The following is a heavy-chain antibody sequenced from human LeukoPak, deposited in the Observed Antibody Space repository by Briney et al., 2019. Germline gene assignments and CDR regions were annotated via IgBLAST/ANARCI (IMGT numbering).Heavy chain of an antibody. J-gene: IGHJ5*02. CDR2: FDPEDGET. V-gene: IGHV1-24*01. Sequence: ASVKVSCKVSGYTLTELSMHWVRQAPGKGLEWMGGFDPEDGETIYAQKFQGRVTMTRDMSTSTVYMELSSLRSEDTAVYYCAKEPVTIFGLVRTQTTKRPHRFDPWGQGTLVTVSS. CDR1: GYTLTELS. D-gene: IGHD3-3*01. CDR3: AKEPVTIFGLVRTQTTKRPHRFDP.